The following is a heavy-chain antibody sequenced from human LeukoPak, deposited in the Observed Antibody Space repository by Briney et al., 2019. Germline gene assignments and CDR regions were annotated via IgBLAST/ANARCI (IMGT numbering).Heavy chain of an antibody. CDR3: ARERSAAAGEGYFDY. CDR2: IYYSGST. CDR1: GGSISSGGYY. Sequence: PSETLSLTCTVSGGSISSGGYYWSWIRQHPGKGLEWIGYIYYSGSTYYNPSLKSRVTISVDTSKNQFSLKLSSVTAADTAVYYCARERSAAAGEGYFDYWGQGTLVTVSS. D-gene: IGHD6-13*01. V-gene: IGHV4-30-4*08. J-gene: IGHJ4*02.